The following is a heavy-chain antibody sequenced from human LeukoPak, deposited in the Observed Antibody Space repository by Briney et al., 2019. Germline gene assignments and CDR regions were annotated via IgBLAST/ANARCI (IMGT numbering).Heavy chain of an antibody. Sequence: GGSLRLSCAASGFTFSSYSMNWVRQAPGKGLEWVSSISSSSSYIYYADSVKGRFTISRDNAKNSLYLQMNSLGAEDTAVYYCARAGKYNWFDPWGQGTLVTVSS. CDR2: ISSSSSYI. CDR3: ARAGKYNWFDP. CDR1: GFTFSSYS. V-gene: IGHV3-21*01. J-gene: IGHJ5*02.